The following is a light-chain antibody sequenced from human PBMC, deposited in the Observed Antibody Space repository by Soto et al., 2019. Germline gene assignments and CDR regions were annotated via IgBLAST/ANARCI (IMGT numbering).Light chain of an antibody. J-gene: IGKJ5*01. CDR1: QSVSSY. CDR3: QQRSNLPPIT. Sequence: EIVLTQSPATLALSPGERATLSCRASQSVSSYLAWYQQKPGQAPRLLIYAASNRATGIPARFSGSGSGTEFTLTISSLEPEDFAVYYCQQRSNLPPITFVQGTRLEIK. CDR2: AAS. V-gene: IGKV3-11*01.